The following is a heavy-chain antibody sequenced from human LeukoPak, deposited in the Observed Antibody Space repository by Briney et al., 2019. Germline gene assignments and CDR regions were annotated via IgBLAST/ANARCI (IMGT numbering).Heavy chain of an antibody. CDR2: IFYIGRT. Sequence: PSETLSLTCTVSGGSISNYYWSWIRQSPGKGLEWIGYIFYIGRTNYNPSLKSRVTISVDTSRNQFSLKLSSVTAADTAVYYCARRIAAADAFDYWGQGTLVTVSS. J-gene: IGHJ4*02. V-gene: IGHV4-59*08. D-gene: IGHD6-13*01. CDR1: GGSISNYY. CDR3: ARRIAAADAFDY.